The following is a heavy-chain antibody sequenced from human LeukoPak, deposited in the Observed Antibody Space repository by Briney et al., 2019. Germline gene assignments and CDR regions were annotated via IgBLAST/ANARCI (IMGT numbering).Heavy chain of an antibody. CDR1: GGSFSGYY. D-gene: IGHD2-15*01. Sequence: PSETLSLTCAVYGGSFSGYYWSWIRQPPGKGLEWIGEINHSGSTNYNPSLKSRVTISVDTSKNQFSLKLSSVTAADTAVYYCARGHYISGGHRLDYWGQGTLVTVSS. J-gene: IGHJ4*02. V-gene: IGHV4-34*01. CDR2: INHSGST. CDR3: ARGHYISGGHRLDY.